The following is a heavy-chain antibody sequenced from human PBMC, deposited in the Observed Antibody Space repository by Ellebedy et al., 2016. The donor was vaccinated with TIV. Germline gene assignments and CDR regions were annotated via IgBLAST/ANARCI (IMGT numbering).Heavy chain of an antibody. CDR3: AGGAKNDFWSGYYSNYYYYGMDV. J-gene: IGHJ6*02. V-gene: IGHV4-4*07. CDR1: GGSISSYY. CDR2: IYTSGST. Sequence: SETLSLTXTVSGGSISSYYWSWIRQPAGKGLEWIGRIYTSGSTNYNPSLKSRVTMSVDTSKNQFSLKLSSVTAADTAVYYCAGGAKNDFWSGYYSNYYYYGMDVWGQGTTVTVSS. D-gene: IGHD3-3*01.